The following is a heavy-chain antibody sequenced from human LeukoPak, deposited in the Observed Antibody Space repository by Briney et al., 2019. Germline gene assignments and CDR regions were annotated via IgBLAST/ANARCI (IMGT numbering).Heavy chain of an antibody. CDR1: GGSISSSSYY. J-gene: IGHJ4*02. CDR2: IYYSGST. Sequence: PSETLSLTCTVSGGSISSSSYYWSWIRQPPGKGLEWIGYIYYSGSTNYNPSPKSRVTISVDTSKNQFSLKLSSVTAADTAVYYCARGYSGSYYAYFDYWGQGTLVTVSS. CDR3: ARGYSGSYYAYFDY. D-gene: IGHD1-26*01. V-gene: IGHV4-61*01.